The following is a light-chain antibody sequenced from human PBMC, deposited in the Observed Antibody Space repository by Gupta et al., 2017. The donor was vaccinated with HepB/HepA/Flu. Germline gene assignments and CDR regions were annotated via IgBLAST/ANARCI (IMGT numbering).Light chain of an antibody. Sequence: EIVLTTSPDFQSVTPKEKVTITCRATQSIGTSLHWYQQKPRQSPKLLIKYTSQSFSGVPSRFSGSGSGTEFTLTINSLEAEDAATYFCQQTFTLPWTFGQGTKVEIK. CDR2: YTS. J-gene: IGKJ1*01. CDR1: QSIGTS. CDR3: QQTFTLPWT. V-gene: IGKV6-21*01.